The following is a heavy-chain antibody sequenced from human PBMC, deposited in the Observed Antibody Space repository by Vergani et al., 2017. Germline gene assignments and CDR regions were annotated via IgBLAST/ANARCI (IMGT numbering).Heavy chain of an antibody. CDR2: VDPEDGET. D-gene: IGHD6-25*01. V-gene: IGHV1-69-2*01. Sequence: VQLVQSGSELKKPGASVKVSCKASGYTFTSYAMNWVRQAPGKGLEWMGLVDPEDGETIYAEKFQGRVTITADTSTDTAYMELSSLRSEDTAVYYCAGPGIAAAGLSPWGQGTLVTVSS. CDR3: AGPGIAAAGLSP. CDR1: GYTFTSYA. J-gene: IGHJ5*02.